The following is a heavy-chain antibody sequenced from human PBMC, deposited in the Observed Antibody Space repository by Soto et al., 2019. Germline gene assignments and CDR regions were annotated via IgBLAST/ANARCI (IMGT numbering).Heavy chain of an antibody. CDR3: ARDLSAVKRFESFKYYRMDV. D-gene: IGHD3-3*01. CDR1: GGTFSSNP. CDR2: IIPIFATP. J-gene: IGHJ6*02. V-gene: IGHV1-69*06. Sequence: QVQLMQSGAEVRKPGSSVTVSCKASGGTFSSNPISWVRQAPGQGLEWMGGIIPIFATPHYARRFLDRVTLTADSSTNTAYMELTGLTSEDTAIYYCARDLSAVKRFESFKYYRMDVWGQGTTVTVS.